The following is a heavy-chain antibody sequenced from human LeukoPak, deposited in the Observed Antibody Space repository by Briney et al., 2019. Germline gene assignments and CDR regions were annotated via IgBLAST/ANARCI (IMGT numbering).Heavy chain of an antibody. CDR2: INAGNGNT. CDR3: ARGPGAVGPRVSGFDY. V-gene: IGHV1-3*01. CDR1: GYTFTSYA. D-gene: IGHD1-26*01. Sequence: ASVKVSCKASGYTFTSYAMHWVRQAPGQRLEWMGWINAGNGNTKYSQKFQGRVTITRDTSASTAYMELSSLRSEDTAVYYCARGPGAVGPRVSGFDYWGQGTLVTVSS. J-gene: IGHJ4*02.